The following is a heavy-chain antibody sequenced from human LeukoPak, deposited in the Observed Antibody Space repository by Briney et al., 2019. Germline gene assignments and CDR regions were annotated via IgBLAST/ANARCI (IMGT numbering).Heavy chain of an antibody. J-gene: IGHJ4*02. CDR1: GYTFTSYG. CDR2: ISAYNGNT. CDR3: ARAPGSRSYSVFDY. D-gene: IGHD1-26*01. V-gene: IGHV1-18*01. Sequence: ASVKVSCKASGYTFTSYGISWVRQAPGRGLEWMGWISAYNGNTNYAQKFQGRVTITRDTSASTVYMELSSLRSEDTAVYYCARAPGSRSYSVFDYWGQGTLVTVSS.